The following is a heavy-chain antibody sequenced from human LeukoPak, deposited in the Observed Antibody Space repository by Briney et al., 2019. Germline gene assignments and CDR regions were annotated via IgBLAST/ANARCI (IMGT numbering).Heavy chain of an antibody. CDR2: ICPIEST. Sequence: PSETLSLTCTVSGDSITSYCWSWIRQPAGKGLEWIGRICPIESTNFNPSLKSRVTMSVDTSKNQCSLKMRSVTAADTAVYYCARVQSSYGFWFDPWGQGTLVTVSS. V-gene: IGHV4-4*07. J-gene: IGHJ5*02. CDR1: GDSITSYC. D-gene: IGHD3-3*01. CDR3: ARVQSSYGFWFDP.